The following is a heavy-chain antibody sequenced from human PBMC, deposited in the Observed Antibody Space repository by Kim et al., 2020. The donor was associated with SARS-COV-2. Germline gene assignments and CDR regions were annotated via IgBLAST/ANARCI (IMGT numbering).Heavy chain of an antibody. CDR3: AREVGVSWQTSSYFYGLDV. Sequence: GGSLRLSCATSGFNFTTYGFHWVRQAPNKGLEWVAVISYDGSNRFYAPSVKGRLTISRDNSKSTVHLQLDRVRVEDTAVYYGAREVGVSWQTSSYFYGLDVWGQGTTVSVSS. CDR2: ISYDGSNR. J-gene: IGHJ6*02. D-gene: IGHD1-26*01. CDR1: GFNFTTYG. V-gene: IGHV3-30-3*01.